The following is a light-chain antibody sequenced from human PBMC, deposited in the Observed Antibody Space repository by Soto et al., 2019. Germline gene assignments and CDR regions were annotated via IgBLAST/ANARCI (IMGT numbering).Light chain of an antibody. J-gene: IGKJ4*01. CDR1: QSISSW. CDR2: KAS. Sequence: DIQMTQSPSTLSASVGDRDTITCRASQSISSWLAWYQHKPGKAPNLLIYKASSLESGVPSRFSGSGSGTEFTLTISSLQPDDFATYYCQHYNTYPLTFGGGTKVEIK. CDR3: QHYNTYPLT. V-gene: IGKV1-5*03.